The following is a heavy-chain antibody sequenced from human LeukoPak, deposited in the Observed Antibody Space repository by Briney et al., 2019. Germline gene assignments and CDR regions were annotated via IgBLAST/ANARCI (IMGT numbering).Heavy chain of an antibody. D-gene: IGHD3-9*01. CDR3: TRGGRRDILTY. Sequence: SETLSLTCAVSGGSTSSYYWSWIRQPPGKGLEWIGYIYDSGSTNYNPSLKSRVTISVDTSKNQFSLKLTSVTAADTAVYYCTRGGRRDILTYWGQGILVTVSP. CDR1: GGSTSSYY. CDR2: IYDSGST. J-gene: IGHJ4*02. V-gene: IGHV4-59*01.